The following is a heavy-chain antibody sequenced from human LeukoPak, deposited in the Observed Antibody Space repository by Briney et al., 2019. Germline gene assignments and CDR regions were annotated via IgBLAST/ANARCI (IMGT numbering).Heavy chain of an antibody. CDR3: AKAIRFLEWYGSEYYFDY. J-gene: IGHJ4*02. CDR2: NNPNSGGT. CDR1: GYTFTGYY. Sequence: GASVKVSCKASGYTFTGYYMHWVRQAPGQGLEWMGWNNPNSGGTNYAQKFQGRVTMTRDTSISTAYMELSRLRSDDTAVYYCAKAIRFLEWYGSEYYFDYWGQGTLVTVSS. D-gene: IGHD3-3*01. V-gene: IGHV1-2*02.